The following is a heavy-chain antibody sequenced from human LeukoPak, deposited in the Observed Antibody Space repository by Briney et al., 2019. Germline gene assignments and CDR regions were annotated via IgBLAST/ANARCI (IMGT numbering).Heavy chain of an antibody. J-gene: IGHJ4*02. CDR1: GGSFSGYY. CDR2: INHSGST. V-gene: IGHV4-34*01. CDR3: ARRAYYYDSSGFHFDY. D-gene: IGHD3-22*01. Sequence: SETLSLTCAVYGGSFSGYYWSWIRQPPGKGLEWIGEINHSGSTNYNPSLKSRVTISVGTSKNQFSLKLSSVTAADTAVYYCARRAYYYDSSGFHFDYWGQGTLVTVSS.